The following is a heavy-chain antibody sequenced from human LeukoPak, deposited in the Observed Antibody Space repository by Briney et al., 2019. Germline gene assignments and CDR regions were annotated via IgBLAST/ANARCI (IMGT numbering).Heavy chain of an antibody. D-gene: IGHD2-2*01. CDR3: AKTGDCSSTSCFAHFDY. V-gene: IGHV3-23*01. CDR2: ISGSGGST. J-gene: IGHJ4*02. Sequence: GGSLRLSCAASGFTFSSYSMSWVRQAPGKGLEWVSAISGSGGSTYHADSVKGRFSISRDNPKNTLYLRMNSLRAEDTAVYYCAKTGDCSSTSCFAHFDYWGQGTLVTVSS. CDR1: GFTFSSYS.